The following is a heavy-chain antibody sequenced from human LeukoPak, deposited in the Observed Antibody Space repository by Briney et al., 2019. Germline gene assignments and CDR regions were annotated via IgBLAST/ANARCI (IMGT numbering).Heavy chain of an antibody. D-gene: IGHD2-2*01. J-gene: IGHJ4*02. V-gene: IGHV4-59*11. Sequence: SETLSLTCKVSGGSMNNHHWTWIRQPPGNGLELIGHIHSSGGTTYNPYLKSRVTMPIDMSKNQFSLKLSSMTAADTAVYYCARFSSPCSTDSCFVDYWGQGILVTVSS. CDR3: ARFSSPCSTDSCFVDY. CDR1: GGSMNNHH. CDR2: IHSSGGT.